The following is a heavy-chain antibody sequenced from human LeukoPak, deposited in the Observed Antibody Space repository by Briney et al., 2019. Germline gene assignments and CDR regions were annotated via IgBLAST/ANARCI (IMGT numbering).Heavy chain of an antibody. CDR1: GFTFRSYA. D-gene: IGHD5-24*01. Sequence: SLRLSCAASGFTFRSYAIYWVRQAPGKGLEWVSGISWNSGSIGYADSVKGRFTISRDDAKNSLYLQMNSLRAEDTALYYCAKGGKMATTPFDYWGQGTLVTVSS. J-gene: IGHJ4*02. CDR3: AKGGKMATTPFDY. CDR2: ISWNSGSI. V-gene: IGHV3-9*01.